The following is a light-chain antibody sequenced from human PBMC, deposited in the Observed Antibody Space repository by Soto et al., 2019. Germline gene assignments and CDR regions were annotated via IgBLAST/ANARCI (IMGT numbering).Light chain of an antibody. CDR1: HSVSXX. J-gene: IGKJ4*01. CDR3: XHYNSWPLT. Sequence: ETVMTQSPASLSVSPGERATLSCRASHSVSXXLAWYQQKPGQAPRLLIYHASTRAPGIPARFSGSGSGTEXXXXXXXVXSEDSAVYXCXHYNSWPLTFGGGTKVEIK. V-gene: IGKV3-15*01. CDR2: HAS.